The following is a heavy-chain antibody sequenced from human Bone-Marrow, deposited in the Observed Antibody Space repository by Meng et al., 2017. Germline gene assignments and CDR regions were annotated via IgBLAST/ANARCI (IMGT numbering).Heavy chain of an antibody. CDR1: GGSISSGGYY. CDR2: IYYSERT. Sequence: QVQLQQWGAGLLKPSETLSLTCTVSGGSISSGGYYWSWIRQHPGKGLEWIGYIYYSERTYYNPSLKSRVTISVDTSKNQFSLRLSSVTAADTAVYYCARESSSGSYYFDYWGQGTLVTVSS. V-gene: IGHV4-31*03. J-gene: IGHJ4*02. D-gene: IGHD6-19*01. CDR3: ARESSSGSYYFDY.